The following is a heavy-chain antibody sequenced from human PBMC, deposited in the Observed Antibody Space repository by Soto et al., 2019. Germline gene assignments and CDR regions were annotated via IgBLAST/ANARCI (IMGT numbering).Heavy chain of an antibody. J-gene: IGHJ6*02. CDR3: ARYGKYQLLYPLGMDV. Sequence: QVQLVQSGAEVKKPGTSVKVSCKASGGTFSSYAISWVRQAPGQGLEWMGGIIPIFGTANYAQKFQGRVTITADKSTSTAYMELSSLRSEDTAVYYCARYGKYQLLYPLGMDVWGQGTTVTVSS. CDR1: GGTFSSYA. D-gene: IGHD2-2*02. CDR2: IIPIFGTA. V-gene: IGHV1-69*06.